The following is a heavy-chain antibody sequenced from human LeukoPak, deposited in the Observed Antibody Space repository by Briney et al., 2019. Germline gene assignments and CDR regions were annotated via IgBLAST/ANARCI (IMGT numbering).Heavy chain of an antibody. D-gene: IGHD2-2*01. J-gene: IGHJ5*02. V-gene: IGHV4-61*02. CDR2: IYTSGST. CDR3: AKGILGYCSSTCCFNWFDP. CDR1: GGSLSSGSYY. Sequence: SETLSLTCTVSGGSLSSGSYYWSWIRQPAGKGLEWIGRIYTSGSTNYNPSLKSRVTISVDTSKNQFSLKLSSVTAADTAVYYCAKGILGYCSSTCCFNWFDPWGQGTLVTVSS.